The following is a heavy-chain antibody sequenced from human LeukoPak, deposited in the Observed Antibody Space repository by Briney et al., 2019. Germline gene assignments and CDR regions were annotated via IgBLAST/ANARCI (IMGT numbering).Heavy chain of an antibody. CDR2: IKEDGSEK. Sequence: PGGSLRLSCAASGFTFSRNWMSWVRQAPGKGLECVANIKEDGSEKYYVDSVKGRFTSSRVNAKNSLYLQMNSLRAEDTAVYYCATDYYYDSSGYYFDYWGQGTLVTVSS. V-gene: IGHV3-7*03. CDR3: ATDYYYDSSGYYFDY. CDR1: GFTFSRNW. D-gene: IGHD3-22*01. J-gene: IGHJ4*02.